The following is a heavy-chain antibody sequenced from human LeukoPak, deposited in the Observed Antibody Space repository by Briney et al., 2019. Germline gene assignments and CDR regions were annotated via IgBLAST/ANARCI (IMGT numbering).Heavy chain of an antibody. CDR3: ARVTMIVVVIDAFDI. CDR2: ISAHNGNT. CDR1: GYTFTSYG. J-gene: IGHJ3*02. V-gene: IGHV1-18*01. Sequence: ASVKVSCKASGYTFTSYGISWVRQAPGQGLEWMGWISAHNGNTNYAQKLQGRVTMTTDTSTSTAYMELRSLRSDDTAVYYCARVTMIVVVIDAFDIWGQGTMVTVSS. D-gene: IGHD3-22*01.